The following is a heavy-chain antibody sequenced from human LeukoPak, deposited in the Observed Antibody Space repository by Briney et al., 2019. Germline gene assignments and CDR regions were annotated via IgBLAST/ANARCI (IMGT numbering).Heavy chain of an antibody. CDR1: GFTFSNYA. CDR2: ISGIGGST. D-gene: IGHD3-10*01. Sequence: GGSLRLSCAASGFTFSNYAMSWVRQAPGKGLEWVSAISGIGGSTYYADSVKGRFTISRDNSKNTLHLQMNSLRAEDTAVYYCAKDPVRGVSDYWGQGTLVTVSS. J-gene: IGHJ4*02. CDR3: AKDPVRGVSDY. V-gene: IGHV3-23*01.